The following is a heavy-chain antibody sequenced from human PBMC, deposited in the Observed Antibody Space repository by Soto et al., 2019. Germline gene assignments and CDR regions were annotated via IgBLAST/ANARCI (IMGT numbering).Heavy chain of an antibody. Sequence: PGGSLRLSCAASGFTFSSYSMNWVRQAPGRGLEWVSSISRSSASYIHYADSVKGRFTISRDNAKNSLYLQMNSLGAEDTAVYNCARDREGYYGMDVWGQGTTVTVSS. CDR3: ARDREGYYGMDV. CDR2: ISRSSASYI. V-gene: IGHV3-21*01. J-gene: IGHJ6*02. CDR1: GFTFSSYS.